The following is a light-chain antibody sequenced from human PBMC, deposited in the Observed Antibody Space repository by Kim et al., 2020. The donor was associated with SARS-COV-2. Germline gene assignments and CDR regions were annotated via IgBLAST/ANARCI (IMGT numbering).Light chain of an antibody. Sequence: AAVGDRVTNTCRASQSISSWLAWYQQKPGKAPKLLIYKSSSLESGVPSRFSGSGSGTEFTLTISSLQPDDFATYYCQQYNSYPWTFGQGTKVDIK. V-gene: IGKV1-5*03. CDR3: QQYNSYPWT. J-gene: IGKJ1*01. CDR1: QSISSW. CDR2: KSS.